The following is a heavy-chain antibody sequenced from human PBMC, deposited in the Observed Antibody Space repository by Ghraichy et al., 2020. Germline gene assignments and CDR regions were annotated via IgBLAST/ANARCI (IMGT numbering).Heavy chain of an antibody. CDR1: GFIVSNYD. J-gene: IGHJ4*02. CDR3: ARLRSDYDIRVGVFDY. D-gene: IGHD3-9*01. CDR2: IIGSGFAS. Sequence: GGSLRLSCAASGFIVSNYDMSWVRQAPGKGLEWVSTIIGSGFASYYGDSVKGRFTISRDNSKNTLFLQMNSLRADDTAVYFCARLRSDYDIRVGVFDYWGQGTLVTVSS. V-gene: IGHV3-23*01.